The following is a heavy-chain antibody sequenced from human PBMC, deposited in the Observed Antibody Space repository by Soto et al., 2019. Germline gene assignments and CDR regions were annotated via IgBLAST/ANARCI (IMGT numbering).Heavy chain of an antibody. J-gene: IGHJ4*02. CDR1: GFTFSDYY. Sequence: QVPLVEAGGGLVKPGGSLRLSCAASGFTFSDYYMSWIRQAPGKGLGWVSYIMSRSSTIFYADSVKGRFTISSDNVKTSLYLQMNSLRAEDTAVYYCASGTNGAFFVYWGQGILVTVSS. CDR2: IMSRSSTI. CDR3: ASGTNGAFFVY. V-gene: IGHV3-11*01. D-gene: IGHD2-8*01.